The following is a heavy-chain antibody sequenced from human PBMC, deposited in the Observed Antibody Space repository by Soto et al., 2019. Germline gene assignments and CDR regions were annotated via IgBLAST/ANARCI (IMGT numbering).Heavy chain of an antibody. V-gene: IGHV4-61*08. CDR1: VGSVISSGYY. Sequence: PSETLSLTCTFSVGSVISSGYYWSWIRQPPGKGLEWIGYIFTGGTTNYNPSLNSRITISLDTSKNQFSLRLSSVTAADTAVYYCARSPRFCSGGKCNTRYFQHWGRGTLVTVSS. J-gene: IGHJ1*01. CDR2: IFTGGTT. CDR3: ARSPRFCSGGKCNTRYFQH. D-gene: IGHD2-15*01.